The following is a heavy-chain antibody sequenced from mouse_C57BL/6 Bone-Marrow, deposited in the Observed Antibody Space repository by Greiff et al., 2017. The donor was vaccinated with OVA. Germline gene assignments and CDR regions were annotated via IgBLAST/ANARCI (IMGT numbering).Heavy chain of an antibody. CDR1: GYTFTSYW. J-gene: IGHJ1*03. Sequence: VQLQQSGAELVMPGASVKLSCKASGYTFTSYWMPWVKQRPGQGLEWIGEIDPSDSYTNYNQKFKGKSTLTVDKYSSTDYRQISSLTSEDSAVYYCARETTVVNWYFDVWGTGTTVTVSS. CDR3: ARETTVVNWYFDV. V-gene: IGHV1-69*01. CDR2: IDPSDSYT. D-gene: IGHD1-1*01.